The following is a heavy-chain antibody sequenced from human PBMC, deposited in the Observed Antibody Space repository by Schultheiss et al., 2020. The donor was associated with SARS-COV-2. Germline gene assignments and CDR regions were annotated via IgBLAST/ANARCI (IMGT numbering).Heavy chain of an antibody. CDR3: AKGRSGWYDPFYYGTAV. CDR2: IIPIFGTA. D-gene: IGHD6-19*01. J-gene: IGHJ6*02. CDR1: GGTFSSYA. V-gene: IGHV1-69*05. Sequence: SVKVSCKASGGTFSSYAISWVRQAPGQGLEWMGGIIPIFGTANYAQKFQGRVTITRDTSISTAYMELSSLRSEDTAVYYCAKGRSGWYDPFYYGTAVWGQGTTVTVSS.